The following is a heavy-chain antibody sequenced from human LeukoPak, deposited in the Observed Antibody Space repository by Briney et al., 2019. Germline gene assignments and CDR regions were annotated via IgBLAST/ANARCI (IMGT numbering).Heavy chain of an antibody. V-gene: IGHV4-34*01. D-gene: IGHD2-2*01. Sequence: PSETLSLTCAVYGGSFSGYYWSWIRQPPGKGLEWIGEINHSGSTNYNPSLKSRVTISVHTSKNQFSLKLSSVTAADTAVYYCARVTGEDIVVVLAAVPFDPWGQGTLVTVSS. CDR1: GGSFSGYY. CDR3: ARVTGEDIVVVLAAVPFDP. J-gene: IGHJ5*02. CDR2: INHSGST.